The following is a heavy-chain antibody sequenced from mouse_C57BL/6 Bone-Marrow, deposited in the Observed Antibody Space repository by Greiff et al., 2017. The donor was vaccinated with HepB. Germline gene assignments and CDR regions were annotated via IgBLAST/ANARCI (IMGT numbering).Heavy chain of an antibody. D-gene: IGHD2-4*01. Sequence: VMLVESGPGLVAPSQRLSITCTVSGFSLTSYGVSWVRQPPGKGLEWLGVIWGDGSTNYHSALISRLSISKDNSKSQVFLKLNSLQTDDTATYYCAKNRLRRRHWYFDVWGTGTTVTVSS. CDR2: IWGDGST. V-gene: IGHV2-3*01. J-gene: IGHJ1*03. CDR3: AKNRLRRRHWYFDV. CDR1: GFSLTSYG.